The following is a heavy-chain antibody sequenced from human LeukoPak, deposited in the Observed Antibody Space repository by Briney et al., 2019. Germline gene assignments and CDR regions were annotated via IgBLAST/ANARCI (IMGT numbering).Heavy chain of an antibody. CDR3: AIGENYDFWSGYYWFAWFDP. J-gene: IGHJ5*02. V-gene: IGHV4-34*01. CDR2: INHSGST. CDR1: GGSFSGYY. Sequence: PSETLSLTCAVYGGSFSGYYGSWIRQPPGKGLEWIGEINHSGSTNYNPSLKSRVTISVDTSKNQFSLKLSSVTAADTAVYYCAIGENYDFWSGYYWFAWFDPWGQGTLVTVSS. D-gene: IGHD3-3*01.